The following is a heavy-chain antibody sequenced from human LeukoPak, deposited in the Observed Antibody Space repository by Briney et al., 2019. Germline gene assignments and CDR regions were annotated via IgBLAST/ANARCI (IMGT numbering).Heavy chain of an antibody. Sequence: ASVKVSCKASGYTFTGYYMHWLRQAPDQGLEGMGWINPNSGGTNYAQKFQGRVTMTRDTSISTAYMELSRLRSDDTAVYYCALASSSSWYAYFDYWGQGTLVTVSS. D-gene: IGHD6-13*01. J-gene: IGHJ4*02. V-gene: IGHV1-2*02. CDR1: GYTFTGYY. CDR3: ALASSSSWYAYFDY. CDR2: INPNSGGT.